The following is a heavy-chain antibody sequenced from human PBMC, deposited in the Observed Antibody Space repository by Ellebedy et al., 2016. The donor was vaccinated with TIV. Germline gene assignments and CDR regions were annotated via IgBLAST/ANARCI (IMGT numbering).Heavy chain of an antibody. V-gene: IGHV3-48*03. CDR1: GFSFSGAE. D-gene: IGHD6-19*01. CDR2: ITGSGTTI. CDR3: ESSSEYYFYYGLDV. J-gene: IGHJ6*02. Sequence: GESLKISCAASGFSFSGAEMNWVRQAPGKGLEWISTITGSGTTIYYSDSVKGRFTISRDNANNSLFLQMDSLRVEDTAVYYCESSSEYYFYYGLDVWGHGTTVTVSS.